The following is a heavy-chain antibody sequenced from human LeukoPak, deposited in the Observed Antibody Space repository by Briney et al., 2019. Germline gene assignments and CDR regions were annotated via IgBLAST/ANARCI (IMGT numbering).Heavy chain of an antibody. Sequence: SQTLSLTCAVSGGSISSGGYSWSWIRQPPGKGLEWIGYIYHSGSTYYNPSLKSRVTISVDRSKNQFSLKLSSVTAADTAVYYCAREYGYGSGSAGSWFDPWGQGTLDTVSS. CDR1: GGSISSGGYS. D-gene: IGHD3-10*01. V-gene: IGHV4-30-2*01. CDR3: AREYGYGSGSAGSWFDP. J-gene: IGHJ5*02. CDR2: IYHSGST.